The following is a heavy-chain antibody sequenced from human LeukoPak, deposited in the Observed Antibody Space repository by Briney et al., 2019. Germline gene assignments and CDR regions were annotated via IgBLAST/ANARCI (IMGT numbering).Heavy chain of an antibody. V-gene: IGHV3-30*18. CDR2: ISYDGSNK. D-gene: IGHD2-21*02. CDR3: AKDSNIVVVTAIPDY. CDR1: GFTFSSYG. J-gene: IGHJ4*02. Sequence: GGSLRLSCAASGFTFSSYGMHWVRQAPGKGLEWVAVISYDGSNKYYADSVKGRFTISRDNSKNTLYLQMNSLRAEDTAVYYCAKDSNIVVVTAIPDYWGQGTLVTVSS.